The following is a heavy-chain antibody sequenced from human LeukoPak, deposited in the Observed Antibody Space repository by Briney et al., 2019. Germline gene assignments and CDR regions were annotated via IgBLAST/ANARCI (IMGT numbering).Heavy chain of an antibody. Sequence: GRSLRLSCAASGFTFSSYAMHWVRQAPGKGLEWVAVISYDGSNKYYADSVKGRFTLSRDNSKNTLYLQMNSLRAEDTAVYYCARDMFRVPAADWGQGTLVTVSS. CDR2: ISYDGSNK. D-gene: IGHD2-2*01. J-gene: IGHJ4*02. CDR1: GFTFSSYA. V-gene: IGHV3-30-3*01. CDR3: ARDMFRVPAAD.